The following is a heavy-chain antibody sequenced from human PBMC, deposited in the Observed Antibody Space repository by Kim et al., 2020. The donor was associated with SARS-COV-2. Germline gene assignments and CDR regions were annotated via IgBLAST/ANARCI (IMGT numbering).Heavy chain of an antibody. Sequence: SVKVSCKASGGTFSSYTISWVRQAPGQGLEWMGRIIPILGIANYAQKFQGRVTITADKSTSTAYMELSSLRSEDTAVYYCARDRAPYGSGSYYINWFDPWGQGTLVTISS. D-gene: IGHD3-10*01. CDR2: IIPILGIA. CDR1: GGTFSSYT. V-gene: IGHV1-69*04. CDR3: ARDRAPYGSGSYYINWFDP. J-gene: IGHJ5*02.